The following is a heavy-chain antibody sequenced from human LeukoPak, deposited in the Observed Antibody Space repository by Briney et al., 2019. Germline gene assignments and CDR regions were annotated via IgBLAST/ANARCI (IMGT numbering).Heavy chain of an antibody. CDR2: MYDTGYT. Sequence: PSETLSLTCGVSGGSISGHYWSWIRKSPGKGLEHIGFMYDTGYTNYNPSLKGRVTMSVDTSTNQFSLRLSSVSAADTAMYYCARARRSVDTTTVDYYYYYYMDVWGMGTAVTVSS. D-gene: IGHD5-18*01. CDR3: ARARRSVDTTTVDYYYYYYMDV. J-gene: IGHJ6*03. CDR1: GGSISGHY. V-gene: IGHV4-59*11.